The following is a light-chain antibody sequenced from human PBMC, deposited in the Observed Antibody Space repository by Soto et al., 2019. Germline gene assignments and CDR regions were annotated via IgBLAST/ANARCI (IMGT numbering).Light chain of an antibody. J-gene: IGLJ3*02. CDR2: ENN. V-gene: IGLV1-51*02. CDR1: SSNIGKNH. Sequence: QSVLTQPPSVSAAPGQRVTISCSGSSSNIGKNHVSWYQQVPGTAPKPLICENNKRPPGIPDRFSGSKSGTSATLGITGLQTGDEADYYCGTGDSSLNVWVFGGGTQLTVL. CDR3: GTGDSSLNVWV.